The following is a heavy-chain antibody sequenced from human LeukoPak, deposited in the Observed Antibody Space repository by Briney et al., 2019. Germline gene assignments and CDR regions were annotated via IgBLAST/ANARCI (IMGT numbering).Heavy chain of an antibody. CDR3: ARMTYYYYYMGV. CDR2: IYSGGST. V-gene: IGHV3-66*01. CDR1: GFTVSSNY. J-gene: IGHJ6*03. Sequence: GGSLRLSCAASGFTVSSNYMSWVRQAPGKGLEWVSVIYSGGSTYYADSVKGRFTISRDNSKNTLYLQMNSLRAEDTAVYYCARMTYYYYYMGVWGKGTTVTISS.